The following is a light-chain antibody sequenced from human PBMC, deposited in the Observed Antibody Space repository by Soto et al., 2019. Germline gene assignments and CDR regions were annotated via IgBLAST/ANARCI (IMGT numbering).Light chain of an antibody. V-gene: IGLV1-51*01. J-gene: IGLJ2*01. CDR2: DNY. Sequence: QSVLTQAPSVSAAPGQKVTISCSGSNSNIGNNYVSWYQQLPGTAPKLLIYDNYNRPSGIPDRFSGSKSGTSATLGITGLQTGDEADYYCESWDSSLSAMVFGGGTKLTVL. CDR3: ESWDSSLSAMV. CDR1: NSNIGNNY.